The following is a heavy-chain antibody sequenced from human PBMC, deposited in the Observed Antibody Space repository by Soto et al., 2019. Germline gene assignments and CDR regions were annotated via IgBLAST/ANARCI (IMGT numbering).Heavy chain of an antibody. CDR1: GFTFDDYA. CDR2: ISWNSGSI. V-gene: IGHV3-9*01. Sequence: EVQLVESGGGLVQPGRSLRLSCAASGFTFDDYAMHWVRQAPGKGLEWVSGISWNSGSIGYADSVKGRFTISRDNAKNSLYLQMNSLRAEDTALYYCAKGDISSFYYGMDVWGQGTTVTVSS. CDR3: AKGDISSFYYGMDV. J-gene: IGHJ6*02. D-gene: IGHD6-13*01.